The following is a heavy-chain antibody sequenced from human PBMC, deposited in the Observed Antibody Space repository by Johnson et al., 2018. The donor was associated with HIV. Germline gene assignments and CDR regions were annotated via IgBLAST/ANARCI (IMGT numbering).Heavy chain of an antibody. CDR1: GFTFNSYA. J-gene: IGHJ3*02. CDR3: ARGGSHITIFGVDINMGAFDI. CDR2: ISFDGSNK. D-gene: IGHD3-3*01. Sequence: QVQLVESGGGVVQPGRSLRLSCAASGFTFNSYAMHWVRQAPGKGLEWVAVISFDGSNKYYADSVKGRFTISRDNSKNTLYLQMNSLRAGDTAVYYCARGGSHITIFGVDINMGAFDIWGQGTMVTVSS. V-gene: IGHV3-30*14.